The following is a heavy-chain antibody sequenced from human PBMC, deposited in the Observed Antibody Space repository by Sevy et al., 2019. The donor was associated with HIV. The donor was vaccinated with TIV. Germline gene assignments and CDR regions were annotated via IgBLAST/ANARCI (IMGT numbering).Heavy chain of an antibody. CDR3: ARTNNYYGSGSYYDY. Sequence: GGSLRLSCAASGFTFSSYAMSWVRQAPGKGLEWVSAISGSGGSTYYADCVKGRFTISRDNSKNTLYLQMNSLRAEDTAVYYCARTNNYYGSGSYYDYWGQGTLVTVSS. CDR2: ISGSGGST. D-gene: IGHD3-10*01. CDR1: GFTFSSYA. J-gene: IGHJ4*02. V-gene: IGHV3-23*01.